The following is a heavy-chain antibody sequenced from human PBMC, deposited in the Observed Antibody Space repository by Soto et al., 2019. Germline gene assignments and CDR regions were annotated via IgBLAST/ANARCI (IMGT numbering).Heavy chain of an antibody. CDR1: GFTFSSYS. J-gene: IGHJ6*03. Sequence: EVQLVESGGGLVKPGGSLRLSCVVSGFTFSSYSMNWVRQAPGKGLEWVSSISSSSSYIYYADSVKGRFTISRDNAKNSLYLQMQSLRAEDTAVYYCARNRAGGLKYYYYMEVWGKGTTVTVSS. CDR2: ISSSSSYI. V-gene: IGHV3-21*01. CDR3: ARNRAGGLKYYYYMEV. D-gene: IGHD1-26*01.